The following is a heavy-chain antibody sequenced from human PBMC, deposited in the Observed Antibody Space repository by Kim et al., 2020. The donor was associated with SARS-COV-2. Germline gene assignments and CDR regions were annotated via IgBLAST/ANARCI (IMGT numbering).Heavy chain of an antibody. V-gene: IGHV4-31*03. CDR3: ARDRPSPSITMPMGFDP. D-gene: IGHD3-3*01. Sequence: SETLSLTCTVSGDSISSGDYYWSWIRQHPGEGLEWIGYIYNNGGAYYTRSLKTRLTISVDTSKNQFSLKLSSVTAADTAVYYCARDRPSPSITMPMGFDPWGQGTLVTVSS. CDR1: GDSISSGDYY. J-gene: IGHJ5*02. CDR2: IYNNGGA.